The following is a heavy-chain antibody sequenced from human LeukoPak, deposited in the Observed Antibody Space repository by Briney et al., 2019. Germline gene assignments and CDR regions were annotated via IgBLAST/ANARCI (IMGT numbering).Heavy chain of an antibody. CDR2: IISDGSITSEGSNR. D-gene: IGHD3-22*01. J-gene: IGHJ4*02. V-gene: IGHV3-74*01. Sequence: GGSLRLSCAASGFNFSYYWMHSVRHTPGKGLVWVSRIISDGSITSEGSNRGYAVSVKSRVTTSRDNSKNTVFLQMNKLRPENTAVYHCARGGIGSFDRWGQGILVSVSS. CDR1: GFNFSYYW. CDR3: ARGGIGSFDR.